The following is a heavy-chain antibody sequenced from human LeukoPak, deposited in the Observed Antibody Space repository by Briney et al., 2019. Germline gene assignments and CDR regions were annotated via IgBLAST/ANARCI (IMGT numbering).Heavy chain of an antibody. CDR2: ISYDRSNK. J-gene: IGHJ6*02. D-gene: IGHD2-15*01. Sequence: GGSLRLSCAASGFTFNSYAMHWVRQAPGKGLEGGAVISYDRSNKYYADPVKGRFTISSDNSKNTLYLQMNSLSAEDTAVYYCARSIMSIRKIVEVVAATYRRGRYYGMDVWGQGTTVTVSS. V-gene: IGHV3-30-3*01. CDR3: ARSIMSIRKIVEVVAATYRRGRYYGMDV. CDR1: GFTFNSYA.